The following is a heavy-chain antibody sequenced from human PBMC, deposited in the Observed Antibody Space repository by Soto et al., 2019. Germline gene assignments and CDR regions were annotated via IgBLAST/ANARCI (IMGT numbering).Heavy chain of an antibody. V-gene: IGHV3-15*01. D-gene: IGHD2-15*01. J-gene: IGHJ6*02. CDR1: GFSFSYAW. Sequence: GGSLSLSCAASGFSFSYAWMSWVRQAPGKGLEWVGRVKTKIDGGTSDYAAPVKGRFTISRDDSKRVVFLQMNSLKTEDTAVYYCTKDCSGGSCYPGAHYSFYAMDVWGPGTTVTVSS. CDR3: TKDCSGGSCYPGAHYSFYAMDV. CDR2: VKTKIDGGTS.